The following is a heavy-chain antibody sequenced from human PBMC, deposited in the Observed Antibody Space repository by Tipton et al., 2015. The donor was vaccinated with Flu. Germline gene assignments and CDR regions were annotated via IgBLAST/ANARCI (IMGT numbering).Heavy chain of an antibody. D-gene: IGHD6-13*01. J-gene: IGHJ6*02. V-gene: IGHV3-7*01. CDR1: GFTFSSYW. CDR2: IKQDGSEK. CDR3: ARDGVIGSSWLHYYYYGMDV. Sequence: SLRLSCAASGFTFSSYWMSWVRQAPGKGLEWVANIKQDGSEKYYVDSVKGRFTISRDNAKNSLYLQMNSLRAEDTAVYYCARDGVIGSSWLHYYYYGMDVWGQGTTVTVSS.